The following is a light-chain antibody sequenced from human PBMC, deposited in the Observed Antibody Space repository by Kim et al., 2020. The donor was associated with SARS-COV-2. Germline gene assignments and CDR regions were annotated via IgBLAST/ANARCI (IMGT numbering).Light chain of an antibody. CDR3: QQSYSTPGIT. CDR1: QSISSY. J-gene: IGKJ3*01. V-gene: IGKV1-39*01. CDR2: AAS. Sequence: SVGDRVTITCRASQSISSYLNWYQQKPGKAPKLLIYAASSLQSGVPSRFSGSGSGTDFTLTISSLQPEDFATYYCQQSYSTPGITFGPGTKVDIK.